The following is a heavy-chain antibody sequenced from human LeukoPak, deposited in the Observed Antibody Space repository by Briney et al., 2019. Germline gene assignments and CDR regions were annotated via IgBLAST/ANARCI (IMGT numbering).Heavy chain of an antibody. Sequence: GGSLRLSCAASGFTLSTYSMSWVRQAPGKGLEWVSSISSSSTIYYADSVKGRFTISRDNAKNSLYLQMNSLRAEDTAVYYCARATFNRRGDYWGQGTLVTVSS. V-gene: IGHV3-69-1*01. J-gene: IGHJ4*02. CDR1: GFTLSTYS. CDR3: ARATFNRRGDY. D-gene: IGHD1-14*01. CDR2: ISSSSTI.